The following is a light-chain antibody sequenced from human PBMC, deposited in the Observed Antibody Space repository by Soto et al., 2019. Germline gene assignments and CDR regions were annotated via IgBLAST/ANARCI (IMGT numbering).Light chain of an antibody. Sequence: EVVLTQSPATLSLLPGERDTLSCRASQSISSAYIAWYQQKPGQAPRLLIYGASSRATGVPDTFSGSGSGTDFTLTISRLEPEDFAXXXCHHYASTFGQGTKVDIK. CDR2: GAS. CDR1: QSISSAY. V-gene: IGKV3-20*01. J-gene: IGKJ1*01. CDR3: HHYAST.